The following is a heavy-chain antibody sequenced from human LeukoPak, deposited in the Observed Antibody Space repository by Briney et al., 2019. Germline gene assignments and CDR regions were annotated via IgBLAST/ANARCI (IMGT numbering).Heavy chain of an antibody. V-gene: IGHV3-21*01. CDR3: ARGMYCSSTSCPSGMDV. J-gene: IGHJ6*02. CDR2: ISSSSSYI. CDR1: GFTFSRYS. D-gene: IGHD2-2*01. Sequence: GGSLRLSCAASGFTFSRYSMNWVRQAPGKGLEWVSSISSSSSYIYYADSVKGRFTISRDNAKNSLYLQMNSLRAEDTAVYYCARGMYCSSTSCPSGMDVWGQGTTVTVSS.